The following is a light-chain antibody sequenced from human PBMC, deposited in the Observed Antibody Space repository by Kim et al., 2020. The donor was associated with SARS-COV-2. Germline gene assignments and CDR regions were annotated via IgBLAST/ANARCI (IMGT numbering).Light chain of an antibody. CDR3: CSYGGNYTLL. V-gene: IGLV2-11*01. Sequence: QSALTQPRSVSGSPGQSVSISCTGTSSNIGGYKYVSWYQQHPGEAPKLIIYDVTRRPLGVPERFSGSKSGNTASLTVSGLQDDDEADYFCCSYGGNYTLLFGGGTQLTVL. J-gene: IGLJ3*02. CDR1: SSNIGGYKY. CDR2: DVT.